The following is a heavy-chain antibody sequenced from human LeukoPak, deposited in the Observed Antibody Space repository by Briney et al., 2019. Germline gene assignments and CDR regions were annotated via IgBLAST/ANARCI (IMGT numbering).Heavy chain of an antibody. CDR1: GDSISSYY. Sequence: SETLSLTCTVSGDSISSYYWSWIRQPAGKGLEWIGRFHITGSTTYNPSLKSRVSISVDTSRNQFSLKLRSVTAADTAVYYCASMSQPSGSFDLWGQGTLVTVSS. J-gene: IGHJ4*02. D-gene: IGHD3-10*01. V-gene: IGHV4-4*07. CDR3: ASMSQPSGSFDL. CDR2: FHITGST.